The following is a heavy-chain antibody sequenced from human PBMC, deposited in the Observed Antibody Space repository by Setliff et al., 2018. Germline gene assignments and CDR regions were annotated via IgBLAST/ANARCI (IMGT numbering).Heavy chain of an antibody. Sequence: PGESLKISCKGSGYTFTTNWIAWVRQMPGKGLEWMGIIYPGDSDTRYSPSSEGQVTISADKSISTAYLQWSSLKASDTAMYYCARDSGSPLDYWGQGTLVTVSS. J-gene: IGHJ4*02. V-gene: IGHV5-51*01. CDR3: ARDSGSPLDY. D-gene: IGHD6-6*01. CDR1: GYTFTTNW. CDR2: IYPGDSDT.